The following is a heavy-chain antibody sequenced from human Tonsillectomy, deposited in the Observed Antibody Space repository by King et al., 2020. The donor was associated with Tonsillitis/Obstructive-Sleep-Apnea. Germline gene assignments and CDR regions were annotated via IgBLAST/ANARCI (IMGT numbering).Heavy chain of an antibody. J-gene: IGHJ6*03. CDR3: ARGMVVATFYFYYMDV. CDR1: GGSFSAYY. CDR2: INHSGST. V-gene: IGHV4-34*01. D-gene: IGHD2-15*01. Sequence: VQLQQWGAGLLKPSETLPLTCAVYGGSFSAYYWSWIRQPPGKGLEWIGEINHSGSTNYNPSLKSRVTMSVDTSKNQFSLNLSSVTAADTAVYYCARGMVVATFYFYYMDVWGKGTTVTVSS.